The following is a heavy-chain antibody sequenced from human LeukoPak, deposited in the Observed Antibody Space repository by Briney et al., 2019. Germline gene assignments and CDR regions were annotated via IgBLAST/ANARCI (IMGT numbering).Heavy chain of an antibody. CDR3: ATVPTGSSSWYESFDI. Sequence: ASVKVSCEVSGYTLTELSMHWVRQAPGKGLEWMGGFDPEDGETIYAQKFQGRVTMTEDTSTDTAYMELSSLRSEDTAVYYCATVPTGSSSWYESFDIWGQGTMVTVSS. J-gene: IGHJ3*02. D-gene: IGHD6-13*01. V-gene: IGHV1-24*01. CDR2: FDPEDGET. CDR1: GYTLTELS.